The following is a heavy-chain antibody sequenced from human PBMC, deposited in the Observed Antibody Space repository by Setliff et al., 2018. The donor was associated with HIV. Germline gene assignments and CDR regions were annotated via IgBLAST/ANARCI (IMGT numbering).Heavy chain of an antibody. CDR1: GGSISGGVHY. CDR3: ARDPGYKSTWYGVFDI. CDR2: IHYSGST. V-gene: IGHV4-31*01. Sequence: SETLSLTCTVSGGSISGGVHYWSWIRQHPGKGLEWIGYIHYSGSTYYNPSLKSQVTISVDTSKNRLSLKLSSVTAADAAVYYCARDPGYKSTWYGVFDIWGQGTMVTVSS. J-gene: IGHJ3*02. D-gene: IGHD6-13*01.